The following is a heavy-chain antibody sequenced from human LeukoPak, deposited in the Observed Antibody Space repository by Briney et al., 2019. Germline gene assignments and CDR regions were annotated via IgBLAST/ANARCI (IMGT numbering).Heavy chain of an antibody. CDR3: ASGDYGDYCYYGMDV. CDR1: GGSFSGYY. CDR2: INHSGST. D-gene: IGHD4-17*01. J-gene: IGHJ6*02. V-gene: IGHV4-34*01. Sequence: SETLSPTCAVYGGSFSGYYWSWIRQPPGKGLEWIGEINHSGSTNYNPSLKSRVTISVDTSKNQFSLKLSSVTAADTAVYYCASGDYGDYCYYGMDVWGQGTTVTVSS.